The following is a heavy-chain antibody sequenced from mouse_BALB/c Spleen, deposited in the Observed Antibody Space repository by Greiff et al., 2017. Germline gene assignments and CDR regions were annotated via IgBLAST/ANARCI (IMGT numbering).Heavy chain of an antibody. J-gene: IGHJ3*01. D-gene: IGHD1-3*01. Sequence: EVKVVESGGGLVQPGGSRKLSCAASGFTFSSFGMHWVRQAPEKGLEWVAYISRGSSTIYYADTVKGRFTLTRDNPKNTLFLQMTSLRSEDTAMYYCARSGPYSSFADWGQGTLVTVSA. CDR2: ISRGSSTI. CDR3: ARSGPYSSFAD. CDR1: GFTFSSFG. V-gene: IGHV5-17*02.